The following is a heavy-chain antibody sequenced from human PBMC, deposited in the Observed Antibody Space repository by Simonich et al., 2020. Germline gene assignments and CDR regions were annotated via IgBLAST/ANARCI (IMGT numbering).Heavy chain of an antibody. CDR1: GGSISRYY. CDR2: IYYRWST. V-gene: IGHV4-59*08. Sequence: QVQLQESGPGLVKPSETLSLTCTVSGGSISRYYWSWIRQPPGKGLEWIGYIYYRWSTNATPSLKSRVTISVDTSKNQFSLKLSSVTAADTAVYYCARQEYSSSSFDYWGRELWSPSPQ. J-gene: IGHJ4*02. D-gene: IGHD6-6*01. CDR3: ARQEYSSSSFDY.